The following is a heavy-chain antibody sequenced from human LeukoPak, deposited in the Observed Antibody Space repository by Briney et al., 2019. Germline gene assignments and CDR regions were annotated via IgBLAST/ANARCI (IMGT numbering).Heavy chain of an antibody. V-gene: IGHV3-72*01. J-gene: IGHJ6*02. Sequence: GGSLRLSCAASGFTFSDHYMDWVRQAPGKGLEWVGRTRNKANSYTTEYAASVKGRFTISRDDSKNPLYLQMNSLKTEDTAVYYCASTTGNCYDSSGYYQYYYYGMDVWGQGTTVTVSS. D-gene: IGHD3-22*01. CDR1: GFTFSDHY. CDR3: ASTTGNCYDSSGYYQYYYYGMDV. CDR2: TRNKANSYTT.